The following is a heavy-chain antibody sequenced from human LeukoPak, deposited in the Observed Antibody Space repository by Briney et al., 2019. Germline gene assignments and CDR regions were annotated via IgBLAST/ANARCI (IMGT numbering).Heavy chain of an antibody. CDR1: GFTFSSYA. Sequence: GRSLRLSCAASGFTFSSYAMHWVRQAPGKGLEWVAVISYDGSNKYYADSVKGRFTISRDNSKNTLYLQMNSLRAEDTAVYYCVRDIYGDSYYYYGMDVWGQGTTVTVSS. CDR3: VRDIYGDSYYYYGMDV. CDR2: ISYDGSNK. J-gene: IGHJ6*02. V-gene: IGHV3-30-3*01. D-gene: IGHD4-17*01.